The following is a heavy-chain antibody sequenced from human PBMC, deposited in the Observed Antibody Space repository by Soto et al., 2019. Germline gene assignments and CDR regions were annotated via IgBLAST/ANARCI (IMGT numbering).Heavy chain of an antibody. CDR1: GFTFSSYW. CDR3: ARAPGQPGYGMDV. V-gene: IGHV3-7*05. D-gene: IGHD3-10*01. J-gene: IGHJ6*02. CDR2: IKQDGSEK. Sequence: GGSLRLSCAASGFTFSSYWMSWVRQAPGKGLEWVANIKQDGSEKYYVDSVKGRFTISRDNAKNSLYLQMNSLRAEDTAVYYCARAPGQPGYGMDVWGQGTTVTVSS.